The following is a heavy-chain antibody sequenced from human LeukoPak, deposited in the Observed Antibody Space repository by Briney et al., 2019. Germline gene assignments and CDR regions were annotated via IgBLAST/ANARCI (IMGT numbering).Heavy chain of an antibody. D-gene: IGHD6-13*01. V-gene: IGHV3-23*01. CDR3: AKERIAALFDY. J-gene: IGHJ4*02. Sequence: GGSLRLACAASGFTFSSYAMSWVRQAPGKGLEWVSAISGSGGSTYYADSEKGRFTISRDNSKNTLYLQMNSLRAKDTAVYYCAKERIAALFDYWGQGTLVTVSS. CDR1: GFTFSSYA. CDR2: ISGSGGST.